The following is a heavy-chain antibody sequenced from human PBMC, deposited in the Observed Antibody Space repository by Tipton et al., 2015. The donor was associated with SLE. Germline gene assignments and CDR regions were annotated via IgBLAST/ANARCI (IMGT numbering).Heavy chain of an antibody. CDR1: GGSISGYS. J-gene: IGHJ2*01. D-gene: IGHD2-15*01. V-gene: IGHV4-59*01. CDR3: ARDRYCGGGSCFDWFFDL. CDR2: IYHSGST. Sequence: LRLSCTVSGGSISGYSWSWVRQPPGKGLEWIGYIYHSGSTNYNPSLKSRVTMSVDTSENQFSLKLTSVTAADTAVYYCARDRYCGGGSCFDWFFDLWGRGTPVTVSS.